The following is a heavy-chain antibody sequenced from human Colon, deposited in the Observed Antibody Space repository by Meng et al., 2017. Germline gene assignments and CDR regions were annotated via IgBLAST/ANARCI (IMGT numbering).Heavy chain of an antibody. CDR1: GGTFSSYA. D-gene: IGHD3-10*01. Sequence: SSVKVSCKASGGTFSSYAISWVRQAPGQGLEWMGGILPIFGTENYAQKFQGRVTITADESTSTAYMELSSLRSEDTAVYYCARDHGSGSYDYWGQGTLVTVSS. CDR3: ARDHGSGSYDY. V-gene: IGHV1-69*13. CDR2: ILPIFGTE. J-gene: IGHJ4*02.